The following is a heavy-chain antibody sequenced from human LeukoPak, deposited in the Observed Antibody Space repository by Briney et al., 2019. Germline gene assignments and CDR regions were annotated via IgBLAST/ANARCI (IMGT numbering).Heavy chain of an antibody. CDR2: IYSGGST. Sequence: GGSLRLSCAASGFTVSSNYMSWVRQAPGKGLEWVSVIYSGGSTYYADSVKGRFTISRDNSKNTLYLQMNSLRAEDTAVYYCARDYYDSNGAGSLWGQGTLVTVSS. J-gene: IGHJ4*02. V-gene: IGHV3-66*02. CDR1: GFTVSSNY. CDR3: ARDYYDSNGAGSL. D-gene: IGHD3-22*01.